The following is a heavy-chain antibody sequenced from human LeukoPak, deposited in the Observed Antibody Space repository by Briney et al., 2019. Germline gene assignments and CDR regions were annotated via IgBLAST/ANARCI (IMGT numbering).Heavy chain of an antibody. J-gene: IGHJ4*02. CDR3: ARVGRGFLAYCGGDCYRQRYFDY. CDR1: GGTFSSYT. V-gene: IGHV1-69*02. CDR2: IIPILGIA. D-gene: IGHD2-21*01. Sequence: SVKVSCKASGGTFSSYTISWVRQAPGQGLEWMGRIIPILGIANYAQKFQGRVTITADKSTSTAYMELSSLRSEDTAVYYCARVGRGFLAYCGGDCYRQRYFDYWGQGTLVTVSS.